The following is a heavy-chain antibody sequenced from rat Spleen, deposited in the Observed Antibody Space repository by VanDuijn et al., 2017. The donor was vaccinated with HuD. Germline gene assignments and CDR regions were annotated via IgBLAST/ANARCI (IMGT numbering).Heavy chain of an antibody. CDR2: IWSSGGT. V-gene: IGHV2-47*01. CDR1: GFSLTSYH. CDR3: ARGSADY. Sequence: QVQLKESGPGLMQTSETLSLTCTVSGFSLTSYHVSWIRQPPGKGLEWMGVIWSSGGTDYNSAIRSRLSISRDTSKSQVFLKMNSLQTEDTAMYFCARGSADYWGQGVMVTVSS. J-gene: IGHJ2*01.